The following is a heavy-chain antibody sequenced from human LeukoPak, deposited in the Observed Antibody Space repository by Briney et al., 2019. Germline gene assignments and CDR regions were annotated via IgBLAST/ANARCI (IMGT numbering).Heavy chain of an antibody. CDR1: GFTFNNYA. J-gene: IGHJ5*02. V-gene: IGHV3-23*01. D-gene: IGHD5-12*01. Sequence: GGSLRLSCAASGFTFNNYAMSWVRQAPGKGLEWVSVISGSGGGTYYADSVKGRLTISRDNSKNTLYLQMSSLRAEDTAVYYCAKAFSAYENWPPNWFDPWGQGTLVTVSS. CDR3: AKAFSAYENWPPNWFDP. CDR2: ISGSGGGT.